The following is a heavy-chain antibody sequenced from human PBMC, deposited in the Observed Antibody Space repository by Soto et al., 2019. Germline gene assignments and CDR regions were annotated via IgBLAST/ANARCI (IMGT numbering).Heavy chain of an antibody. CDR3: ARDFGFWSGSYYYYGMDV. CDR2: IYYSGST. J-gene: IGHJ6*02. D-gene: IGHD3-3*01. V-gene: IGHV4-59*01. Sequence: PSETLSLTCTVSGGSISSYYWSWIRQPPGKGLEWIGYIYYSGSTNYNPSLKSRVTISVDTSKNQFSLKLSSVTAADTAVYYCARDFGFWSGSYYYYGMDVWGQGTTVTVSS. CDR1: GGSISSYY.